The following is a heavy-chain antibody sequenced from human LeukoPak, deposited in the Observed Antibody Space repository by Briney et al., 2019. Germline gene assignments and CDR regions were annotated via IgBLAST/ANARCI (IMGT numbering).Heavy chain of an antibody. CDR2: IIPIFGTA. CDR3: ARDLDYSNYRAYYYYGMDV. V-gene: IGHV1-69*13. Sequence: GASVKVSCKASGGTFSSYAISWVRQAPGQGLEWMGGIIPIFGTANYAQKFQGRVTITADESTSTAYMELSSLRSEDTAVYYCARDLDYSNYRAYYYYGMDVWGQGTTVTVSS. D-gene: IGHD4-11*01. J-gene: IGHJ6*02. CDR1: GGTFSSYA.